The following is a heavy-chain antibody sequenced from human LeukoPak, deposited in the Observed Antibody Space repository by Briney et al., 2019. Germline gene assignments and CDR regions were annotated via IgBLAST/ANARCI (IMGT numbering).Heavy chain of an antibody. CDR1: GFTFSDYW. Sequence: GGSLRLSCAASGFTFSDYWMTWVRQAPGKGLEWVANLNQGGSETYYVDSVKGRFTISRDNAKNSLYLQMSSLRAEDTAVYYCARDRHVPGLYYYYMDVWGKGTTVTVSS. V-gene: IGHV3-7*01. J-gene: IGHJ6*03. D-gene: IGHD6-6*01. CDR3: ARDRHVPGLYYYYMDV. CDR2: LNQGGSET.